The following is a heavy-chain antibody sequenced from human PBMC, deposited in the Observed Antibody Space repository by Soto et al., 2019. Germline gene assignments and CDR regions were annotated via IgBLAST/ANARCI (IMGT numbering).Heavy chain of an antibody. V-gene: IGHV4-31*03. Sequence: SETLSLTCTVSGDSIRSGVYYWSWIRQHPGQGLEWIGYIYYSGSTYYKPSLKSRVTISVDTSKNQFSLKLSSVTAADTAVYYCARSGFRWGRGTLVTVSS. D-gene: IGHD1-26*01. CDR3: ARSGFR. J-gene: IGHJ4*02. CDR2: IYYSGST. CDR1: GDSIRSGVYY.